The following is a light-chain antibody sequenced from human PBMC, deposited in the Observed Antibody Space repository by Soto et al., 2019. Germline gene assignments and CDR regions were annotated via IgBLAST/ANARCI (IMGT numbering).Light chain of an antibody. CDR3: QQYGSTPLT. CDR1: QSVSSY. V-gene: IGKV3-20*01. CDR2: GAS. Sequence: ENVLTQSPATLSLPPGERATLSCRASQSVSSYLAWYQQKPGQAPRLLIYGASNRASGIPDRFSGSASGADFTLSIARLEPEDFAMYYCQQYGSTPLTFGGGTKVDI. J-gene: IGKJ4*01.